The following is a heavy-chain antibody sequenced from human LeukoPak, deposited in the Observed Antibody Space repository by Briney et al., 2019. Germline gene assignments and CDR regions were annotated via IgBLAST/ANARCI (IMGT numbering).Heavy chain of an antibody. CDR3: ARDYCSSTSCYQDY. CDR1: GGSISSGGYY. CDR2: IYYSGST. J-gene: IGHJ4*02. D-gene: IGHD2-2*01. Sequence: SETLSLTCTVSGGSISSGGYYWSWIRQHPGKGLEWIGYIYYSGSTYYNPSLKSRVTISVDTSKNQFSLKLSSVTAEDTAVYYCARDYCSSTSCYQDYWGQGTLVTVSS. V-gene: IGHV4-31*03.